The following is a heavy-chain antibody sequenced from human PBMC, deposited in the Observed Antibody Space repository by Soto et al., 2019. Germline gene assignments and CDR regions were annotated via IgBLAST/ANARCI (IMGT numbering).Heavy chain of an antibody. D-gene: IGHD6-13*01. CDR1: GFTFSSYG. Sequence: QVQLVESGGGVVQPGRSLRLSCAASGFTFSSYGMHWVRQAPGKGLEWVAVISYDGSNKYYADSVKGRFTISRDNSKNTLYLQMNSLRAEDTAVYYCAKDLLVKNPGDIWGQGTMVPVSS. CDR2: ISYDGSNK. CDR3: AKDLLVKNPGDI. J-gene: IGHJ3*02. V-gene: IGHV3-30*18.